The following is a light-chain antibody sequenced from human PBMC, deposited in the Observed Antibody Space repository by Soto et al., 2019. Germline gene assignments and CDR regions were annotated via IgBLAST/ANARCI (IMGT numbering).Light chain of an antibody. CDR2: GAS. V-gene: IGKV3-15*01. CDR3: QQYNNWPPGT. CDR1: QSVSSN. J-gene: IGKJ1*01. Sequence: EIVSTQSPASLCVSPGQRATLSCRASQSVSSNLAWYQQKPGQAPRLLIYGASTRATGIPARFSGSGSGTEFTLTISSLQSEDFAGYYCQQYNNWPPGTFGQGTKVDI.